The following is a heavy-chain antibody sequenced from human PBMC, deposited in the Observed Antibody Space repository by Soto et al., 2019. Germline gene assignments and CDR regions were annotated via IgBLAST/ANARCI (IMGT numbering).Heavy chain of an antibody. Sequence: GSLRLSCAASGFKFSNYAMSWVRQAPGKGLEWVSLISATGGGTYYADSVKGRFTISRDNSHNTLYLQVHSLTAEDTAVYYCAKDRRAGGNSAFYFDFWGQGTQVTVSS. CDR2: ISATGGGT. CDR1: GFKFSNYA. CDR3: AKDRRAGGNSAFYFDF. J-gene: IGHJ4*02. V-gene: IGHV3-23*01. D-gene: IGHD3-16*01.